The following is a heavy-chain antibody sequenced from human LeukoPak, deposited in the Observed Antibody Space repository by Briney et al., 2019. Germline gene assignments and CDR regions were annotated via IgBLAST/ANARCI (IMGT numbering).Heavy chain of an antibody. CDR3: ARVFEGGDFGGYYYGMDV. Sequence: GASVKVSCKASGYTFTSYGISWVRQAPGQGLEWMGWISAYNGNTNYAQKLQGRVTMTTDTSTSTAYMELGSLRSDDTAVYYCARVFEGGDFGGYYYGMDVWGQGTTVTVSS. V-gene: IGHV1-18*01. J-gene: IGHJ6*02. CDR1: GYTFTSYG. D-gene: IGHD4-17*01. CDR2: ISAYNGNT.